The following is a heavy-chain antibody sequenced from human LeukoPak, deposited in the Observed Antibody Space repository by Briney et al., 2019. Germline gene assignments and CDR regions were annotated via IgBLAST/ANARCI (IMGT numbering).Heavy chain of an antibody. CDR2: IYYSGST. D-gene: IGHD2-15*01. V-gene: IGHV4-31*03. Sequence: SETLSLTCTVSGGSLYSHYWSWIRQHPGKGLEWIGYIYYSGSTYYNPSLKSRVTISVDTSKNQFSLKLSSVTAADTAVYYCARGLRYCSGGSCYNSYYFDYWGQGTLVTVSS. J-gene: IGHJ4*02. CDR3: ARGLRYCSGGSCYNSYYFDY. CDR1: GGSLYSHY.